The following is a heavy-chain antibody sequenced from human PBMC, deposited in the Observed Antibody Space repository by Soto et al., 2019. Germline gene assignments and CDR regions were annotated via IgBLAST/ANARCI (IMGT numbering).Heavy chain of an antibody. Sequence: QITLEESGPTLVNPTQTLTLTCTFSGFSLSSSGXSVXXXXXXXXKAXEWLALIYGSDDERYNPSLKRRLSITKDTSKNQVVLTMXXMXXXXTAXXXXAXXXXXXXXVVPAAWGYFDYWGQGTLVTVSS. CDR1: GFSLSSSGXS. J-gene: IGHJ4*03. D-gene: IGHD2-2*01. CDR2: IYGSDDE. CDR3: AXXXXXXXXVVPAAWGYFDY. V-gene: IGHV2-5*01.